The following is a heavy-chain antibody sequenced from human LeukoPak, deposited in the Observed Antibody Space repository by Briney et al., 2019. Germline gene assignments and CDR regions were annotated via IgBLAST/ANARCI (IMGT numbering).Heavy chain of an antibody. V-gene: IGHV1-2*06. Sequence: ASVKVSCKTSGHTFTGYYMHWVRQAPGQGLEWMGRINPNSGGTSYAQKFQGRVTMTRDTSTSTVYMELSSLRSEDTAVYYCAREYKPRCPGYWGQGTLVTVSS. CDR2: INPNSGGT. CDR3: AREYKPRCPGY. J-gene: IGHJ4*02. CDR1: GHTFTGYY. D-gene: IGHD1-14*01.